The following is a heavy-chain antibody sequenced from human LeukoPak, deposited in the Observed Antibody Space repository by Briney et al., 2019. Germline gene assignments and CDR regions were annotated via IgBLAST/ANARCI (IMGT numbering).Heavy chain of an antibody. CDR2: ISSSSNYI. Sequence: GGSLRLSCAASGFTFSSYSMNWVCQAPGKGLEWVSSISSSSNYIYYADSVKGRFTISRDNAKNSLYLQMNSLRAEDTAVYYCARGASNAPTDYWGQGTLVTVSS. CDR1: GFTFSSYS. CDR3: ARGASNAPTDY. J-gene: IGHJ4*02. V-gene: IGHV3-21*01. D-gene: IGHD1-1*01.